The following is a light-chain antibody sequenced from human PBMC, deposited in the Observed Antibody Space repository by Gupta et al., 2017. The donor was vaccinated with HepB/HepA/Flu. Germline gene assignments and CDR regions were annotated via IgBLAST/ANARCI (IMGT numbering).Light chain of an antibody. V-gene: IGKV1-39*01. CDR3: QQSYSDPRT. J-gene: IGKJ1*01. CDR2: SAS. CDR1: QSINTY. Sequence: DIQMTQSPSSMYASVGDRVTITSRASQSINTYLHWYQQKLGKAPKFLIYSASSLQSGVPSKFSGSGSGTDFTLTISSVQPEDFATYYCQQSYSDPRTFGQGTKVEIK.